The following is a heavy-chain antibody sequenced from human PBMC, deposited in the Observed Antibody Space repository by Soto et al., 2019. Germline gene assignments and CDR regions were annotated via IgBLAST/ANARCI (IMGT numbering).Heavy chain of an antibody. Sequence: QVQLQESGPGLVKPSQTLSLTCTVSGGSISSGGSYWSLIRQHPGKGLEWIGYIYYSGSTYYNPSLKSRVTISVDTSKNQFSLKRSSVTAADTAGYYCARWVGATSFDYWGQGTLVTVSS. J-gene: IGHJ4*02. D-gene: IGHD1-26*01. CDR3: ARWVGATSFDY. CDR2: IYYSGST. V-gene: IGHV4-31*03. CDR1: GGSISSGGSY.